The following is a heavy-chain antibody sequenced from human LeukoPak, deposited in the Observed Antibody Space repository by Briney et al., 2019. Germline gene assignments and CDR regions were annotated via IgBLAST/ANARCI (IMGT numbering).Heavy chain of an antibody. Sequence: GGSLRLSCAASGFTFSSYWMSWVRQAPGKGLEWVANIKQDGSEKYYVDSVKGRFTISRDNAKNSLYLQMNSLRAEDTAVYYCAKGAYYDSSGYSEPTELWGQGTLVTVSS. CDR1: GFTFSSYW. J-gene: IGHJ4*02. D-gene: IGHD3-22*01. CDR3: AKGAYYDSSGYSEPTEL. V-gene: IGHV3-7*03. CDR2: IKQDGSEK.